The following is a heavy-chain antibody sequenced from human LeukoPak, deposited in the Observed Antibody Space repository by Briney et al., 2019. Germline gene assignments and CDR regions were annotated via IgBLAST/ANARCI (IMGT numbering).Heavy chain of an antibody. V-gene: IGHV1-69*13. D-gene: IGHD3-10*01. CDR2: IIPIFGTA. CDR3: ARGEGLLWPFDY. CDR1: GGTFSSYT. Sequence: SVKVSCKASGGTFSSYTISWVRQAPGQGLEWMGGIIPIFGTANYAQKFQGRVTITADESTSTAYMELSSLRSEDTAVYYCARGEGLLWPFDYWGQGTLVTVSS. J-gene: IGHJ4*02.